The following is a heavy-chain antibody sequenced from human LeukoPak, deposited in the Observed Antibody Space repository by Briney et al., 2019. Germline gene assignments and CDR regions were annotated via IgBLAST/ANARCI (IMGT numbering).Heavy chain of an antibody. CDR3: ARGYSSANWFDP. CDR1: GGSISSYY. Sequence: PSETLSLTCTVSGGSISSYYWSWIRQPPGKGLEWIGYIYYSGGTNCNPSLKSRVTISVDTSKNQFSLKLSSVTAADAAVYYCARGYSSANWFDPWGQGTLVTVSS. V-gene: IGHV4-59*01. J-gene: IGHJ5*02. CDR2: IYYSGGT. D-gene: IGHD6-25*01.